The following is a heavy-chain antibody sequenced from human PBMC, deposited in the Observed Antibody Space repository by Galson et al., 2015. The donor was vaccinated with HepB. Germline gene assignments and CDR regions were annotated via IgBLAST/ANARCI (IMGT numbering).Heavy chain of an antibody. V-gene: IGHV3-23*01. CDR1: GFTFRDFA. J-gene: IGHJ3*01. CDR2: ISDSGGDT. D-gene: IGHD6-19*01. Sequence: SLRLSCATSGFTFRDFAMTWVRQSPGKGLEWVPSISDSGGDTYYADSVKGRVSISRDNSKNTLYLQMNSLRVEDTAVFYCAKDRVSRGWPYAASDVWGQGTVVAVSS. CDR3: AKDRVSRGWPYAASDV.